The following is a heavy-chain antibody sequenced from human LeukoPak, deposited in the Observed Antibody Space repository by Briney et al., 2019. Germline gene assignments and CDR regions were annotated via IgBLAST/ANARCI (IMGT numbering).Heavy chain of an antibody. J-gene: IGHJ5*02. CDR1: GASINSDPYY. D-gene: IGHD1-26*01. CDR2: IYYAGDT. Sequence: SETLSLTCNVSGASINSDPYYWSWIRQGPGKALEWIGFIYYAGDTYYSASLRSRATISADRSRNQFSLKLRSVTAADTAVYYCARCAPEGATVVKGNWFDPWGQGTLVTVSS. CDR3: ARCAPEGATVVKGNWFDP. V-gene: IGHV4-31*03.